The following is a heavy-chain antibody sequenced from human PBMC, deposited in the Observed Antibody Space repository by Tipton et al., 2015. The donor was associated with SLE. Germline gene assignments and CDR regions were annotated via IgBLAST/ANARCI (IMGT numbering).Heavy chain of an antibody. CDR2: ISSSGSTI. D-gene: IGHD6-13*01. Sequence: SLRLSCAASGFTFSDYYMSWIRQAPGKGLEWVSYISSSGSTIYYADSVKGRFTISRDNSKNTLYLQMNSLRAEDTAVYYCAKAPYSSSWGYYYYGMDVWGQGTTVTVSS. J-gene: IGHJ6*02. CDR3: AKAPYSSSWGYYYYGMDV. V-gene: IGHV3-11*04. CDR1: GFTFSDYY.